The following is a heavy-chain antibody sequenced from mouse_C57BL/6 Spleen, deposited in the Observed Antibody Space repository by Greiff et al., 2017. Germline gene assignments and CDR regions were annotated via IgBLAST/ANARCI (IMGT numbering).Heavy chain of an antibody. CDR1: GFTFNTYA. J-gene: IGHJ4*01. CDR2: IRSKSSNYAT. Sequence: QLVASGGGLVQPKGSLKLSCAASGFTFNTYAMPWVRQAPGKGSEWVARIRSKSSNYATYYADSVKDRFTISRDDSQSVLYLQMNNLKTEDTAMYYCVRDHMTDAMDYWGQGTSVTVSS. CDR3: VRDHMTDAMDY. V-gene: IGHV10-3*01. D-gene: IGHD2-3*01.